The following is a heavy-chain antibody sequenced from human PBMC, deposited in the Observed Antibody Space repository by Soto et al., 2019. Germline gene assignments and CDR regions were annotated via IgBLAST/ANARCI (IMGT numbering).Heavy chain of an antibody. V-gene: IGHV3-23*01. CDR2: ITGSGGST. J-gene: IGHJ3*02. Sequence: EVQLLESGGGFVQPGGSLRLSCAASGFTFSSYAMSWVRQAPGKGLEWVSAITGSGGSTYYPDSVKGRFTISRDNSKSTLYLQMNSLRAEDTAVYYCVKEGHRYYGSGTYGAFDIWGQGTLVTVSS. D-gene: IGHD3-10*01. CDR1: GFTFSSYA. CDR3: VKEGHRYYGSGTYGAFDI.